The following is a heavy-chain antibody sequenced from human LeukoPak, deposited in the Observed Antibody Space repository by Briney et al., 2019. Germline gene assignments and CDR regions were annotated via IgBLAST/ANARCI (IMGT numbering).Heavy chain of an antibody. J-gene: IGHJ4*02. V-gene: IGHV3-74*01. CDR2: ITSDGSGT. Sequence: GGSLRLSCAASGFTFSGSWMHWVRQAPGKGLVWVSRITSDGSGTRYADSVNGRFTISRDNAKNTLYLQMNSLRVEDTAVYYCARDLYHGSGSYYNGVDYWGQGTLATVSS. CDR3: ARDLYHGSGSYYNGVDY. D-gene: IGHD3-10*01. CDR1: GFTFSGSW.